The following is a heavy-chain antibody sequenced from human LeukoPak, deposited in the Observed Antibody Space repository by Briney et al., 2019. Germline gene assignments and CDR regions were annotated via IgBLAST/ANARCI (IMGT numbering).Heavy chain of an antibody. D-gene: IGHD3-22*01. Sequence: PSETLSLTCTVSGGSISSSSYYWGWIRQPPGKGLEWIGSIYYSGSTYYNPSLKSRVTISVDTSKNQFSLKLSSVTAADTAVYYCASALYYYDFDYWGQGTLVTVSS. V-gene: IGHV4-39*07. CDR2: IYYSGST. J-gene: IGHJ4*02. CDR1: GGSISSSSYY. CDR3: ASALYYYDFDY.